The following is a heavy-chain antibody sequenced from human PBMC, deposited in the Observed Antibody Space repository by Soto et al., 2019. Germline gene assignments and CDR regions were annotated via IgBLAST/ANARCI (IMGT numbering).Heavy chain of an antibody. D-gene: IGHD4-17*01. Sequence: QLVESGGGLVKPGGSLRLSYAASGFDLTNFTMNWVRQAPGKGLDWVSSISSRSGYIYYADSLRGRFTISRDNAKNSLFLLLDSLRVEDTAVYYCARGRAVTTMGDGFDIWGQGTMVTVSA. J-gene: IGHJ3*02. CDR2: ISSRSGYI. CDR3: ARGRAVTTMGDGFDI. V-gene: IGHV3-21*01. CDR1: GFDLTNFT.